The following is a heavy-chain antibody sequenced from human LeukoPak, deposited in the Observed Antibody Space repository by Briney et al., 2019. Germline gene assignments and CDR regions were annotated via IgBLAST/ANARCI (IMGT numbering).Heavy chain of an antibody. D-gene: IGHD5-24*01. CDR2: ISYSGST. CDR3: ARGGEGYFYVS. V-gene: IGHV4-30-4*01. J-gene: IGHJ5*02. Sequence: SETLSLTCTVSRGSVSSGNYYWNWIRQPPGRGLEWIGYISYSGSTHYTPSLKSRVTISKDTSRNQFSLEVASVTAADTAVYYCARGGEGYFYVSWGQGTLVTVSS. CDR1: RGSVSSGNYY.